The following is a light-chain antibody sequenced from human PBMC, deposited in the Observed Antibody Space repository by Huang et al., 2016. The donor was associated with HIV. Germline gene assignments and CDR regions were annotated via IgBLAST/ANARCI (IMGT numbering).Light chain of an antibody. CDR2: GAS. CDR1: QNIDTN. J-gene: IGKJ1*01. Sequence: EIVMTQSPATLSVSPGERAILLCRASQNIDTNVAWYQQKPGQAPRLLIFGASTRATGISARFTGGGAETEFTLTINRVQSEDVAMYYCHQYNDWPPWTFGQGTRVEI. V-gene: IGKV3-15*01. CDR3: HQYNDWPPWT.